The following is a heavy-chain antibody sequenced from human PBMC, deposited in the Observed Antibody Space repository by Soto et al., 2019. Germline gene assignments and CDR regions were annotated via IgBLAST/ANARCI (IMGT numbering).Heavy chain of an antibody. CDR1: VFTFRSFT. D-gene: IGHD6-13*01. J-gene: IGHJ5*02. Sequence: GGSLRLSCAASVFTFRSFTMNWFRQAPGKGLEWVSTISSNSAYIYYTDALRGRFTISRDNAKNSLHLQMNSLRAEDTAVYYCTRDASRDSSARGWFDPWGPGTLVTVSS. V-gene: IGHV3-21*01. CDR2: ISSNSAYI. CDR3: TRDASRDSSARGWFDP.